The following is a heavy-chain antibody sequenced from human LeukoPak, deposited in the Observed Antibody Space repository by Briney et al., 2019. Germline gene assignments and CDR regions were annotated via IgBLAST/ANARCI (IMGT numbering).Heavy chain of an antibody. J-gene: IGHJ6*02. V-gene: IGHV3-30*18. D-gene: IGHD3-22*01. CDR1: GFTFSTYG. Sequence: GGSLRLSCAASGFTFSTYGMHWVRQAPGKGLEWVAVIAYDGSSKYYGDSVKGRFTISRDNPKNTLYLQMNSLRAEDTAVYYCAKGATMIVRGGMDVWGQGTTVTVSS. CDR2: IAYDGSSK. CDR3: AKGATMIVRGGMDV.